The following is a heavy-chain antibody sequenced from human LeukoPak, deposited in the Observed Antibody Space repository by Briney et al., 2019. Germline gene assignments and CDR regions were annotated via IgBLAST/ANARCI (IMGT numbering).Heavy chain of an antibody. CDR3: ARVASRIGAAGKGAWFDP. CDR2: MNPNSGNT. J-gene: IGHJ5*02. D-gene: IGHD6-13*01. CDR1: GYTFTSYD. Sequence: ASVKVSCKASGYTFTSYDINWVRQATGQGLEWMGWMNPNSGNTGYAQKFQGRVTMTRNTSISTAYMELSSLISDDTAVYYCARVASRIGAAGKGAWFDPWGQGTLVTVSS. V-gene: IGHV1-8*01.